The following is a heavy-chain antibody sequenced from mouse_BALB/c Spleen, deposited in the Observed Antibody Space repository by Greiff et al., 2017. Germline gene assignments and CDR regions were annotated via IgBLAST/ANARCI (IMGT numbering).Heavy chain of an antibody. CDR1: GYTFTDYN. D-gene: IGHD2-1*01. J-gene: IGHJ4*01. V-gene: IGHV1S29*02. CDR2: IYPYNGGT. Sequence: VQLQQSGPELVKPGASVKISCKASGYTFTDYNMHWVKQSHGKSLEWIGYIYPYNGGTGYNQKFKSKATLTVDNSSSTAYMELRSLTSEDSAVYYCASGIYYGNYYYAMDYWGQGTSVTVSA. CDR3: ASGIYYGNYYYAMDY.